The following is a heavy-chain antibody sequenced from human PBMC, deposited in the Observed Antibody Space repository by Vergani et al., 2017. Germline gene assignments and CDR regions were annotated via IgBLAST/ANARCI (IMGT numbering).Heavy chain of an antibody. V-gene: IGHV4-61*02. CDR3: ARDRVTVARNQYYGMDA. CDR2: IYKSGRT. CDR1: GGSIDGVSSY. J-gene: IGHJ6*02. Sequence: QMQLQESGPGLLKPSQTLSLTCSVSGGSIDGVSSYWTWIRQPAGKGLEWIGRIYKSGRTNYNPSLQSRVTISLDTSKNQFSLNLTSVTAADTGVYFCARDRVTVARNQYYGMDAWGQGTTVIVSS. D-gene: IGHD1-14*01.